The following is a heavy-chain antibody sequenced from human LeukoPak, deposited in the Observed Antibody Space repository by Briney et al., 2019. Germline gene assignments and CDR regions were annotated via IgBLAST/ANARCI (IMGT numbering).Heavy chain of an antibody. D-gene: IGHD1-26*01. CDR3: AKDRESGSYANLDY. CDR1: GFTFSSYG. J-gene: IGHJ4*02. Sequence: PGGSLRLSCAASGFTFSSYGMHWVRQAPGKGLEWVAVISYDGSNKYYADSVKGRFTISRDNSKNTLYLQMNSLRAEDTAVYYCAKDRESGSYANLDYWGQGTLVTVSS. V-gene: IGHV3-30*18. CDR2: ISYDGSNK.